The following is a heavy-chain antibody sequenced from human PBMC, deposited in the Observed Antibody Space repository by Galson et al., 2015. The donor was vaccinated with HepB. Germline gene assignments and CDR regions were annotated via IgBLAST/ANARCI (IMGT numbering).Heavy chain of an antibody. CDR1: GFTFSSYG. CDR2: IWYDGSNK. Sequence: SLRLSCAAFGFTFSSYGMHWVRQAPGKGLEWVAVIWYDGSNKYYADSVKGRFTISRDNSKNTLYLQMNSLRAEDTAVYYCARGEREVGDGYNPTDDAFDIWGQGTMVTVSS. V-gene: IGHV3-33*08. CDR3: ARGEREVGDGYNPTDDAFDI. J-gene: IGHJ3*02. D-gene: IGHD5-24*01.